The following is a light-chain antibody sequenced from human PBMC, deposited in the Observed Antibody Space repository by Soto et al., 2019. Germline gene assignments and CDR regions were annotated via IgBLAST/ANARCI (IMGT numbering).Light chain of an antibody. CDR3: QQSYNTPIT. CDR2: ATS. Sequence: IQMTQSPSSLSASLGDRVTITCRASQTISNYLNWYQQKPGRAPELLVYATSSLQSGVPSRFTGSGSGTHFTLTISGLQPADFATYFCQQSYNTPITFGQGTRLEIK. J-gene: IGKJ5*01. V-gene: IGKV1-39*01. CDR1: QTISNY.